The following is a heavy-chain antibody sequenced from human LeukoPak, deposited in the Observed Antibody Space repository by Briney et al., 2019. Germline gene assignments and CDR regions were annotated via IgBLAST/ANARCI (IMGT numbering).Heavy chain of an antibody. CDR2: IYYSGTPT. Sequence: SETLSLTCTVSGVSISSDYWAWIRQTPGEGLEWIGYIYYSGTPTCYNPSLKSRVTISVDTSKNQFSLKLKSVMAADTAVYYCAKGYYFPDYWGQGTLVTVSS. CDR3: AKGYYFPDY. J-gene: IGHJ4*02. V-gene: IGHV4-59*01. D-gene: IGHD2/OR15-2a*01. CDR1: GVSISSDY.